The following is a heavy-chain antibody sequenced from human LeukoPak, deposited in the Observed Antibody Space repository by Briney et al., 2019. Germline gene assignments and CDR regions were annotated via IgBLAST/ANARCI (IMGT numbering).Heavy chain of an antibody. Sequence: SVKVSCKASGGTFSSYAISWVRQAPGQGLEWMGRIIPILGIANYAQKFQGRVTITADKSTSTAYMELSSLRSEDTAVYYCAKDSHRAAAGPFDYWGQGTLVTVSS. CDR1: GGTFSSYA. D-gene: IGHD6-13*01. V-gene: IGHV1-69*04. CDR2: IIPILGIA. CDR3: AKDSHRAAAGPFDY. J-gene: IGHJ4*02.